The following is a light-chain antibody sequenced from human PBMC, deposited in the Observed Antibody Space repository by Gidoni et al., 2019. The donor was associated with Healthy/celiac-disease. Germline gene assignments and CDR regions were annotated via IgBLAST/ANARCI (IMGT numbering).Light chain of an antibody. CDR3: QQYDNLPLT. V-gene: IGKV1-33*01. CDR2: DAS. Sequence: DIQMTQSSSALSASVGDRVTITCQASQDISNYLNWYQQKPGKAPKLLIYDASNLETGVPSRFSGGGSGTDFTFTISSLQHADIATYYCQQYDNLPLTFGGGTKVEIK. CDR1: QDISNY. J-gene: IGKJ4*01.